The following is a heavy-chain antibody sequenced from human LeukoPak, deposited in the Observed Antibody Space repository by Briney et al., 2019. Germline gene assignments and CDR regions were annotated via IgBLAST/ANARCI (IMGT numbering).Heavy chain of an antibody. D-gene: IGHD3-10*01. J-gene: IGHJ6*02. V-gene: IGHV3-66*01. CDR2: IYSGGST. Sequence: GGSLRLSCAASGFTVSSNYMSWVRQSPAKGLEWVSVIYSGGSTYYADSVKGRFTISRDNSKNTLYLQINSLRAEDTAVYYCVGLLWFGESRSLYGMDVWGQGTTVTVSS. CDR3: VGLLWFGESRSLYGMDV. CDR1: GFTVSSNY.